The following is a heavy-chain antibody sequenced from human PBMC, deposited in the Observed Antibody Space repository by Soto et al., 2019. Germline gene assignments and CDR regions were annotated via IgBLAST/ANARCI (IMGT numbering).Heavy chain of an antibody. J-gene: IGHJ4*02. V-gene: IGHV3-23*01. D-gene: IGHD6-13*01. CDR3: AKYPGSETAAVSG. CDR2: LSGSGGST. CDR1: GFTFSSYA. Sequence: EVQLLESGGGLVQPGGSLRLSCAASGFTFSSYAMSWVRQAPGKGLEWVSALSGSGGSTYYADSVKGRFTISRDNSKNTRYLKMNSLRAEDTAVYYCAKYPGSETAAVSGWCQGTLVTVSS.